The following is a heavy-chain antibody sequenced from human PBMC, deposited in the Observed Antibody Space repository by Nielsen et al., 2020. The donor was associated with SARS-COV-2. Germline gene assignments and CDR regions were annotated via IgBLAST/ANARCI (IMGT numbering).Heavy chain of an antibody. CDR3: AREDSGYEKIVRGYYFDY. D-gene: IGHD5-12*01. Sequence: ASVKVSCKASGYTFTSYAMNWVRQAPGQGLEWMGWINTNTGNPTYAQGFTGRFVFSLDTSVSTAYLQISSLKAEDTAVYYCAREDSGYEKIVRGYYFDYWGQGTLVTVSS. J-gene: IGHJ4*02. CDR1: GYTFTSYA. CDR2: INTNTGNP. V-gene: IGHV7-4-1*02.